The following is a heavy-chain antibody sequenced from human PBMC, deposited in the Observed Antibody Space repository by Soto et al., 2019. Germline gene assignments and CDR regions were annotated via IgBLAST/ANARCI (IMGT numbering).Heavy chain of an antibody. D-gene: IGHD2-2*01. CDR2: IIPISGTA. CDR3: ARSQGSSTSFEIYYYYYYGMDV. J-gene: IGHJ6*02. Sequence: QVQLVQSGAEVKKPGSSVKVSCKASGGTFSSYAISWVRQAPGQGLEWMGGIIPISGTANYAQKFQGRVTITADESTSTAYMELSSLRSEDTAVYYGARSQGSSTSFEIYYYYYYGMDVWGQGTTVTVSS. V-gene: IGHV1-69*01. CDR1: GGTFSSYA.